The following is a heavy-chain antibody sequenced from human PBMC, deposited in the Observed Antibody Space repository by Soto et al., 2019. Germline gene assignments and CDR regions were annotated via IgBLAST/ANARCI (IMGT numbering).Heavy chain of an antibody. J-gene: IGHJ6*02. CDR3: ARENSIASLSYYYGMEV. CDR2: IIPMFGTT. Sequence: QVQLVQSGAEVKKPGSSVKVSCKASGGTFTGNPISWVRQAPGRGLEWMGGIIPMFGTTNYAQKFQGRVTITADESTTTAYMELHSLRSEDTAVYYCARENSIASLSYYYGMEVWGQGTTVTVSS. D-gene: IGHD6-6*01. CDR1: GGTFTGNP. V-gene: IGHV1-69*01.